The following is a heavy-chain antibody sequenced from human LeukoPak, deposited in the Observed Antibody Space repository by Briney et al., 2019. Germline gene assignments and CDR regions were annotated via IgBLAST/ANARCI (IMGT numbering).Heavy chain of an antibody. CDR1: GGSISSYY. J-gene: IGHJ4*02. Sequence: PSETLSLTCTVSGGSISSYYWSWIRQPPGKGLAWIGYIYYGGSTYSNPSLKGRVTISMDTSKNQFSLNLGSVTAADTAVYYCARSSVSGTYSGGYWGQGILVTVSS. V-gene: IGHV4-59*08. D-gene: IGHD3-10*01. CDR3: ARSSVSGTYSGGY. CDR2: IYYGGST.